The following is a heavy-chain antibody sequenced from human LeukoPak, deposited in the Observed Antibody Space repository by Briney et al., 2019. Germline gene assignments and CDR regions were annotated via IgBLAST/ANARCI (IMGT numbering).Heavy chain of an antibody. J-gene: IGHJ5*02. CDR1: GFTFSSYW. CDR2: ISYDGDNK. D-gene: IGHD6-13*01. Sequence: GGSLRLSCAASGFTFSSYWMSWVRQTPGKGLEWVAVISYDGDNKYYADSVKGRFTISRDNSKNTLYLQVNSLRAEDTAVYYCAKGYGQRLVNNWFDPWGQGTLVTVSS. CDR3: AKGYGQRLVNNWFDP. V-gene: IGHV3-30*18.